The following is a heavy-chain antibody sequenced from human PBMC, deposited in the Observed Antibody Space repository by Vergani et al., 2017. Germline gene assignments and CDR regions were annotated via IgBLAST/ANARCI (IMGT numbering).Heavy chain of an antibody. CDR2: INPSGGHT. V-gene: IGHV1-46*03. Sequence: QVQVVQSGAEVKKSGASVKVSCKTSGYTFSNYYRHWVRQAPGQVLEWMGIINPSGGHTNYAQKFQGRVTMTRDTSTSTVYMELSSLRSEDTAIYYCARGDYGILTGYRYWGQGTLVTVSA. D-gene: IGHD3-9*01. CDR1: GYTFSNYY. CDR3: ARGDYGILTGYRY. J-gene: IGHJ4*02.